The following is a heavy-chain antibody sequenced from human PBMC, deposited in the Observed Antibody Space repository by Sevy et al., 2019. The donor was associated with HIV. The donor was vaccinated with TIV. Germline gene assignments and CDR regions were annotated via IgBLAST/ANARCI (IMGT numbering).Heavy chain of an antibody. CDR2: IYWDDET. D-gene: IGHD3-9*01. J-gene: IGHJ4*02. V-gene: IGHV2-5*02. CDR3: AHRRSKGITITEFDY. CDR1: GFSFTTSGVG. Sequence: SGPTLVKPTQTLTLTCSFSGFSFTTSGVGLGWIRQPPGKSLEWLAMIYWDDETGYNPSLRTRLTTTKATSGDQVVLTMADMDPVDTGTYYCAHRRSKGITITEFDYWGQGILVTVSS.